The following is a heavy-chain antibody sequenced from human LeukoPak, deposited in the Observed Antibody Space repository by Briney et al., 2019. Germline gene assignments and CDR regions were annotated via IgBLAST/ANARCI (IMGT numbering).Heavy chain of an antibody. D-gene: IGHD3-22*01. CDR3: ARGLFSSIAATYYYDSSGYWPGY. CDR2: MNPNSGNT. CDR1: GGTFSSYA. Sequence: ASVKVSCKASGGTFSSYAISWVRQAPGQGLEWMGGMNPNSGNTGYAQKFQGRVTMTRNTSISTAYMELSSLRSEDTAVYYCARGLFSSIAATYYYDSSGYWPGYWGQGTLVTVSS. J-gene: IGHJ4*02. V-gene: IGHV1-8*02.